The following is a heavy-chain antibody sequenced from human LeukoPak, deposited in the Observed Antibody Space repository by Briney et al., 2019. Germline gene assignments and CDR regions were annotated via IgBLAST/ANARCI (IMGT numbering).Heavy chain of an antibody. V-gene: IGHV3-23*01. D-gene: IGHD1-26*01. CDR2: ISGSGGST. CDR3: ATRRAWEQPDY. J-gene: IGHJ4*02. Sequence: GGSLRLSCAASGFTFSRYAMSWVRQAPGKALEWVSAISGSGGSTYYADSVKGRFTISRDNSKNTLYLQMNSLRAEDTAVYYCATRRAWEQPDYWGQGTLVTVSS. CDR1: GFTFSRYA.